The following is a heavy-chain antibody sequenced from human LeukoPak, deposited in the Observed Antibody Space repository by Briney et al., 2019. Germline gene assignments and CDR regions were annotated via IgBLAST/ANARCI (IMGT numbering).Heavy chain of an antibody. Sequence: SETLSLTCAVYGGSFSGYYWSWIRQPPGKGLEWIGEINHSGSTNYNPSLKSRVTISVDTSKNQFSLKLSSVTAADTAVYYCAGGYSPEYFQHWGQGTLVTVSS. V-gene: IGHV4-34*01. CDR1: GGSFSGYY. D-gene: IGHD2-21*01. CDR2: INHSGST. CDR3: AGGYSPEYFQH. J-gene: IGHJ1*01.